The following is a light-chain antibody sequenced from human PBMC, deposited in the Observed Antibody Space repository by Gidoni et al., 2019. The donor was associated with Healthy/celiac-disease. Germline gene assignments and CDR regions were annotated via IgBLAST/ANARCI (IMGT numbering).Light chain of an antibody. Sequence: DIVMTQSPLSLPVTPGEPASISCRSSQSLLHSNGYNYLDWYLQKPGQSPQLLIYLGSNRASGVPDRFSGSGSGTDFTLKISRVEAEDAGVYYCMQALQTPPCSFGQGTKLEIK. CDR2: LGS. CDR3: MQALQTPPCS. J-gene: IGKJ2*04. V-gene: IGKV2-28*01. CDR1: QSLLHSNGYNY.